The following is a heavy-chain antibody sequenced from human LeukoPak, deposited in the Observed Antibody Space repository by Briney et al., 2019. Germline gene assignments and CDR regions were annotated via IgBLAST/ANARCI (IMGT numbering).Heavy chain of an antibody. J-gene: IGHJ6*03. Sequence: SQTLSLTCTVSGGSISSGNYYWSWIRQPAGKELEWIGRIYTSGSANYNPSLKSRITISVDTSKNQFSLKLTSVTAADTAVYYCARGTKQQLDTGFQNYYYYYMDVWGKGTTVTVSS. V-gene: IGHV4-61*02. CDR1: GGSISSGNYY. D-gene: IGHD6-13*01. CDR2: IYTSGSA. CDR3: ARGTKQQLDTGFQNYYYYYMDV.